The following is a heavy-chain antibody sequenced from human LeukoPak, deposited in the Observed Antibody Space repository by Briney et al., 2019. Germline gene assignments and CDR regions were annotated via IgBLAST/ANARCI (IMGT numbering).Heavy chain of an antibody. CDR3: ARDDYGSGSWNDY. CDR1: GFTFDDYG. J-gene: IGHJ4*02. D-gene: IGHD3-10*01. Sequence: PGGSLRLSCAASGFTFDDYGMSWVRQAPGKGLEWVPGIIWSGGSTGYADSVKGRFTISRDNAKNSLYLQMNSLRAEDTALYYCARDDYGSGSWNDYWGQGTLVTVSS. V-gene: IGHV3-20*04. CDR2: IIWSGGST.